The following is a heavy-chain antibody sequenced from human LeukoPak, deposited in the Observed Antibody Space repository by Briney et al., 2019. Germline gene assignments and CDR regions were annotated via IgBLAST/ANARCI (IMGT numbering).Heavy chain of an antibody. V-gene: IGHV4-59*12. CDR2: INYSGST. CDR1: GGSISSYY. CDR3: ARRRDGYNSGFFDY. D-gene: IGHD5-24*01. Sequence: SETLSLTCTVSGGSISSYYWSWIRQPPGKGLEWIGYINYSGSTNYNPSLKSRVTISVDTSKNQFSLKLRSVTAADTAVYYCARRRDGYNSGFFDYWGQGTLVTVSS. J-gene: IGHJ4*02.